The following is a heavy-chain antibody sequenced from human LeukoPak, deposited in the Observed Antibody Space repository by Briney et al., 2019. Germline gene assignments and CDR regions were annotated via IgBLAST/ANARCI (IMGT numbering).Heavy chain of an antibody. J-gene: IGHJ4*02. CDR3: ARNGYGDYVIPDDY. CDR2: MNPSDGST. CDR1: GYTFTSYY. Sequence: ASVKVSCKASGYTFTSYYIHWVRQAPGQGLEWMGIMNPSDGSTSYAQKFQGRVTMTRDTSTSTVYMELSSLRSEDTAVYYCARNGYGDYVIPDDYWGQGTLVTVSS. V-gene: IGHV1-46*01. D-gene: IGHD4-17*01.